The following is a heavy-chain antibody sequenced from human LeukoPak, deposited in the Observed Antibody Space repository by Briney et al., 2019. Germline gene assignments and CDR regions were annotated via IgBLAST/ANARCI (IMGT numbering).Heavy chain of an antibody. Sequence: PGGSLRLSCAASGFTVSSNYMTWVRQAPGKGLEWVSVIYSDGSTFYADSVKGRFTISRDNSKHTLYLQMDSLRPEDTAVYYCTNLPTYWGQGTLVTVSS. CDR2: IYSDGST. CDR3: TNLPTY. J-gene: IGHJ4*02. CDR1: GFTVSSNY. V-gene: IGHV3-66*02.